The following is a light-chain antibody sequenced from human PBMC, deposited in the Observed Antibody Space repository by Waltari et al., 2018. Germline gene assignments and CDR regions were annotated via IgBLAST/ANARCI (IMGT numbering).Light chain of an antibody. Sequence: IVLTQSPGTLSLSPGDTGTLSCRASQSLSSSYLAWYQQRPGQAPRLLIYGSSNRATGIPDRFSGSGSGTHFTLIISGLEPEDSAVYYCQQFGSSPRGTFGQGTKLDIK. CDR2: GSS. CDR1: QSLSSSY. CDR3: QQFGSSPRGT. V-gene: IGKV3-20*01. J-gene: IGKJ2*01.